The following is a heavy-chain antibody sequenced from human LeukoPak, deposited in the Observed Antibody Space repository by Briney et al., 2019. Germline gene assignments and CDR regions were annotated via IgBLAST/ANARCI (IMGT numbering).Heavy chain of an antibody. D-gene: IGHD3-3*01. J-gene: IGHJ4*02. CDR3: ARGPMFFGVAYCDY. V-gene: IGHV1-2*06. CDR1: GYTFTGYY. CDR2: INPNSGGT. Sequence: GASVKVSCKASGYTFTGYYIHWVRQAPGQGLEWMGRINPNSGGTNYAQKFQGRVTMTRDTSISTAHMELSRLRSDDTAVYYCARGPMFFGVAYCDYWGQGTLVTVSS.